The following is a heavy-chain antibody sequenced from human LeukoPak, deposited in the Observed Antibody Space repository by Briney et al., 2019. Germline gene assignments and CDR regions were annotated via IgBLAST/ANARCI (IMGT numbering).Heavy chain of an antibody. V-gene: IGHV1-2*02. CDR3: ARDYSSIAASLGFGP. CDR1: GYTFTGYY. J-gene: IGHJ5*02. CDR2: INPNGGGT. Sequence: GASVKVSCKASGYTFTGYYMHWVRQAPGQGLEWMGWINPNGGGTNYAQKFQGRVTMTRDTSISTAYMELSRLRSDDTAVYYCARDYSSIAASLGFGPWGQGTLVTVSS. D-gene: IGHD6-6*01.